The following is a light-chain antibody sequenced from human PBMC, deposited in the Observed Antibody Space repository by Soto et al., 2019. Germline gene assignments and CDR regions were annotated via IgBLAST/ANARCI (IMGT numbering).Light chain of an antibody. J-gene: IGLJ2*01. CDR3: SSSTSSSTLVL. CDR2: DVS. CDR1: SSDVGGFNY. Sequence: QSVLTQPASVSGSSGQSITISCTGTSSDVGGFNYVSWYQQHPGKAPKLMIFDVSSRPTGVSNRFSGSKSGNTASLTISGLQAEDEADYYCSSSTSSSTLVLFGGGTKLTVL. V-gene: IGLV2-14*01.